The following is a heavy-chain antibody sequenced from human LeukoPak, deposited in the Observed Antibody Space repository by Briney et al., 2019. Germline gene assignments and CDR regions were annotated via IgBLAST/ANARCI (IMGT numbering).Heavy chain of an antibody. CDR2: IRTKDNNYAT. CDR1: GFTFSGSA. Sequence: GGSLRLSCAASGFTFSGSAMFWVRQASGKGLEWVGRIRTKDNNYATTYAASVEGRFTISRDDSKNMAYLQMNSLKKEDTAVYYCTTTALVNYSDYWGQGTLVTVSS. CDR3: TTTALVNYSDY. V-gene: IGHV3-73*01. D-gene: IGHD5-18*01. J-gene: IGHJ4*02.